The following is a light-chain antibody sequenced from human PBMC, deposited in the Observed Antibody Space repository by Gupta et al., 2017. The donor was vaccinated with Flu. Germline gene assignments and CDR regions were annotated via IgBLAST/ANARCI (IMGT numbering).Light chain of an antibody. CDR3: QQYNNWPSWT. CDR2: GAS. J-gene: IGKJ1*01. CDR1: QSVSSN. Sequence: VMTQSPATLSVSPGERATLSCRASQSVSSNLAWYQQKPGQAPRLLIYGASTRATGIPARFSGSGSGTEFTLTISSLQSEDFAVYYCQQYNNWPSWTFGQETKVEIK. V-gene: IGKV3-15*01.